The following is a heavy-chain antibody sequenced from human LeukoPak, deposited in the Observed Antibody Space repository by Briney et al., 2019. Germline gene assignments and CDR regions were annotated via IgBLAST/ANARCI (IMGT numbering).Heavy chain of an antibody. Sequence: ASVKVSCKASGYTLTGYYMHWVRQAPGQGLEWMGWINPNSGGTNYAQKFQGRVTMTRDTSISTAYMELSRLRSDDTAVYYCTRPTTRFLEWLPHDAFDIWGQGTMVTVSS. D-gene: IGHD3-3*01. J-gene: IGHJ3*02. CDR1: GYTLTGYY. V-gene: IGHV1-2*02. CDR2: INPNSGGT. CDR3: TRPTTRFLEWLPHDAFDI.